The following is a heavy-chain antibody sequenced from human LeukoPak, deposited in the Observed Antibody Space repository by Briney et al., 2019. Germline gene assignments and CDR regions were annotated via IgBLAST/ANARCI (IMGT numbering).Heavy chain of an antibody. CDR3: AKDATYYGSGRSTDY. V-gene: IGHV3-74*01. D-gene: IGHD3-10*01. CDR1: GLTFSSHW. J-gene: IGHJ4*02. CDR2: ITNDGSST. Sequence: GGSLRLSCAASGLTFSSHWMHWVRQAPGKGLVWVSRITNDGSSTTYADSVKGRFTISRDNAKNMLYLQVNSLRAEGTAVYYCAKDATYYGSGRSTDYWGQGTLVTVSS.